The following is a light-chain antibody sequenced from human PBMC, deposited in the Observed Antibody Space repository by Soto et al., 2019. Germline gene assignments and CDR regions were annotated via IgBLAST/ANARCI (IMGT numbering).Light chain of an antibody. CDR3: QQHGSAPWT. CDR1: QSVSGSS. CDR2: DAS. Sequence: EIVLTQSPGTLSLSPGQRATLSCRASQSVSGSSLAWYQQRLGQAPRLLSYDASSRATGIPDRFSGSGSGTDVTLTISRLEPEDFAVYYCQQHGSAPWTFGQGTKVEVK. V-gene: IGKV3-20*01. J-gene: IGKJ1*01.